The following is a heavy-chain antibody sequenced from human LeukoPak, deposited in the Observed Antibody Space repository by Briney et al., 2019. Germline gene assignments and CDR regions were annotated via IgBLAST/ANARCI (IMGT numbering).Heavy chain of an antibody. Sequence: KSSETLSLTCAVSGYSISSGYYWGWTRQPPGKGLEWIGSIYHSGSTYYNPSLKSRVTISVDTSKNQFSLKLSSVTAADTAVYYCARDVYDSSGYLGAEYFQHWGQGTLVTVSS. CDR1: GYSISSGYY. V-gene: IGHV4-38-2*02. CDR3: ARDVYDSSGYLGAEYFQH. J-gene: IGHJ1*01. D-gene: IGHD3-22*01. CDR2: IYHSGST.